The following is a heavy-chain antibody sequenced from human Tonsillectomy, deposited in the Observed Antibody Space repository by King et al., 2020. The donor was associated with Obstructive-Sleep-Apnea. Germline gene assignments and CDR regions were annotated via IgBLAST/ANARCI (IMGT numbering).Heavy chain of an antibody. J-gene: IGHJ4*02. CDR1: VFRFSWYS. D-gene: IGHD7-27*01. CDR3: ASDRNWAFDY. V-gene: IGHV3-48*01. CDR2: ISMSGSDT. Sequence: QLVQSGGGVVHPGGSLTLSCAASVFRFSWYSMNWVRQAPGKGLECISYISMSGSDTYYADSVKGRFTISRDAAKDSLYLQLNSLRVEDTAVYYCASDRNWAFDYWGRGTLVTVSA.